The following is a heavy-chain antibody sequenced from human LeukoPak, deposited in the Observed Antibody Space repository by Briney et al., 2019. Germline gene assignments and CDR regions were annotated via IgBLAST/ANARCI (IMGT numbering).Heavy chain of an antibody. CDR3: ARDSYSYDYVWGSYRYYPFDY. V-gene: IGHV3-21*01. CDR1: GFTFSNYN. CDR2: ISSSSSYI. Sequence: GGSLRLSCAASGFTFSNYNMNWVRQAPGKGLEWVSSISSSSSYIYYADSVKGRFTISRDNAKNSLYLQMNSLRAEDTAVYYCARDSYSYDYVWGSYRYYPFDYWGQGTLVTVSS. D-gene: IGHD3-16*02. J-gene: IGHJ4*02.